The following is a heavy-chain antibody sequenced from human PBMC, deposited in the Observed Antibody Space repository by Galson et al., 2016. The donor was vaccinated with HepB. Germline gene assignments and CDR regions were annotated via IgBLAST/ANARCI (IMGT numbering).Heavy chain of an antibody. D-gene: IGHD2-15*01. CDR1: GFSVSDNY. CDR3: ATRLGYCRGGTCFGRD. Sequence: SLRLSCAVSGFSVSDNYMSWVRQAPGKGLEWVSLIYSDGRTHHAESVKGRFTISSDNTTNTVYLQMNSLRVEDSAIYYCATRLGYCRGGTCFGRDWGQGSLVIVS. CDR2: IYSDGRT. J-gene: IGHJ1*01. V-gene: IGHV3-53*01.